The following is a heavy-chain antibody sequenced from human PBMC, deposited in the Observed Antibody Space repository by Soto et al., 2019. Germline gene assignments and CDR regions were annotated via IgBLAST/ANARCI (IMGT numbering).Heavy chain of an antibody. J-gene: IGHJ4*02. CDR2: IKSEGNGGAT. D-gene: IGHD3-16*02. V-gene: IGHV3-15*01. CDR3: VSYRDTSCRHFDD. CDR1: GFNFRDAW. Sequence: EVQLVESWGDLVKPGGSLRLSCAASGFNFRDAWMKWVRQAPGKGLEWVGRIKSEGNGGATDYAAPVKGRISISRDDSKHMLYLQMNSVITEDTAVYFCVSYRDTSCRHFDDWGQGPLVTVSA.